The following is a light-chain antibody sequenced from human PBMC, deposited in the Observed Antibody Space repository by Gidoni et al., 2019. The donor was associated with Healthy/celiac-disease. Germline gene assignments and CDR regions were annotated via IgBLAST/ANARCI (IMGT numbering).Light chain of an antibody. V-gene: IGKV3-11*01. CDR1: QSVSSY. J-gene: IGKJ2*04. CDR3: QQRSNWPPRCS. CDR2: DAS. Sequence: IVLTQSPATLSLSPGERATLSCRASQSVSSYLAWYQQKPGQATRLLIYDASNRATGIPARFSGSGAGTDVTLTISSLEPEDFAVYYCQQRSNWPPRCSFGQGTKLEIK.